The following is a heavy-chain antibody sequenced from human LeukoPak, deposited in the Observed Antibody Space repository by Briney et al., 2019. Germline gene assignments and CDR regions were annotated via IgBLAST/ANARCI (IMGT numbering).Heavy chain of an antibody. V-gene: IGHV1-2*02. CDR2: INPNSGGT. CDR3: ARARWIQLWSESHDAFDI. D-gene: IGHD5-18*01. CDR1: GYTFTGYY. J-gene: IGHJ3*02. Sequence: ASVKVSCKASGYTFTGYYMHWVRQAPGQGLEWTGWINPNSGGTNYAQKFQGRVTMTRDTSISTAYMELSRLRSDDTAVYYCARARWIQLWSESHDAFDIWGQGTMVTVSS.